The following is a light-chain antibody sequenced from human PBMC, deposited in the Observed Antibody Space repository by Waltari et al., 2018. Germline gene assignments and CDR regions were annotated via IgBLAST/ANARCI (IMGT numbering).Light chain of an antibody. Sequence: DIQMTQSPTSLSASVGDRVTITCRASQSVNNYVNWYQQKSGQAPKRLIYAASSLQSGVPSRFSGSGSGTEFTLTISSLQPEDFATYYCLQHNSYPLTFGQGTKLEIK. V-gene: IGKV1-17*01. CDR3: LQHNSYPLT. CDR2: AAS. J-gene: IGKJ2*01. CDR1: QSVNNY.